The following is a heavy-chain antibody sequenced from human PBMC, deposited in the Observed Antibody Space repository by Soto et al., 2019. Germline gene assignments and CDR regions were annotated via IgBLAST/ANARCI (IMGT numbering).Heavy chain of an antibody. J-gene: IGHJ6*02. Sequence: PSETLPLTSAVYGGSFSGYYWSWSRQPPGKGLEWIVEINHSGSTNYNPSLKSRVTISVDTSKNQFSLKLSSVPAADTAVYYCARAARIAVAGFYYYGMDVWGQGTTVTVSS. CDR1: GGSFSGYY. V-gene: IGHV4-34*01. D-gene: IGHD6-19*01. CDR2: INHSGST. CDR3: ARAARIAVAGFYYYGMDV.